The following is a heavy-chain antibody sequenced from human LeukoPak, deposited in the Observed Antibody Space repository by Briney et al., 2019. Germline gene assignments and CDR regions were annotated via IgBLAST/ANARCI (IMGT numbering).Heavy chain of an antibody. Sequence: YPSETLSLTCAVYGGSFSGYYWSWIRQPPGKGLEWIGEINHSGSTNYNPSLKSRVTISVDTSKNQFSLKLSSVTAADTAVYYCARDSEVSSGWYPFDYWGQGTLVTVSS. J-gene: IGHJ4*02. V-gene: IGHV4-34*01. CDR2: INHSGST. D-gene: IGHD6-19*01. CDR1: GGSFSGYY. CDR3: ARDSEVSSGWYPFDY.